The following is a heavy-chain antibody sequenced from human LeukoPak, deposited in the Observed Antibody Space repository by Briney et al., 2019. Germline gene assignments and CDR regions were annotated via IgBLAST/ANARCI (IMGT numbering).Heavy chain of an antibody. J-gene: IGHJ4*02. CDR3: AREVVAVGAAGGEFDC. D-gene: IGHD1-26*01. V-gene: IGHV3-53*01. CDR1: GFTVSSNY. Sequence: PGGSLRLSCAASGFTVSSNYMSWVRQAPGKGLEWVSVLYRGGYTYHADSVRGRFTISRDNSKNILYLQVNSMRAEDTAVYYCAREVVAVGAAGGEFDCWGQGTLVTVSS. CDR2: LYRGGYT.